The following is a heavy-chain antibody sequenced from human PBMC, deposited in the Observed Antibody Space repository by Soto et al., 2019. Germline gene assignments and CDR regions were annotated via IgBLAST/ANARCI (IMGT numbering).Heavy chain of an antibody. D-gene: IGHD1-26*01. CDR3: ARDRAYGSYDF. Sequence: QVPLVQSGSELMQPGASVKISCKASGYTFIGYSINWLRKAPGQGLEWMGWINTRTGKPTYVQGFTGRFVFSLDTSADTAYLQIFSLKADDTAVYYCARDRAYGSYDFWGQGTLVTVSS. V-gene: IGHV7-4-1*01. CDR1: GYTFIGYS. CDR2: INTRTGKP. J-gene: IGHJ4*02.